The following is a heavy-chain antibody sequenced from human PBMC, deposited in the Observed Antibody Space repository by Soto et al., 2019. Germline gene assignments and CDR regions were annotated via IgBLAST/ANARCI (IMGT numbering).Heavy chain of an antibody. Sequence: VQLVESGGGVVQPGRSLRLSCAASGFTFSTYGMHWVRQAPGKGLEWVAIISYDGSNKYYADSVKGRFTISRDNSKNKLYLQMNSLSAEDTAVYYCAKAAGRDHYYYYGLDVWGQGTTVTVSS. CDR3: AKAAGRDHYYYYGLDV. CDR2: ISYDGSNK. CDR1: GFTFSTYG. V-gene: IGHV3-30*18. J-gene: IGHJ6*02.